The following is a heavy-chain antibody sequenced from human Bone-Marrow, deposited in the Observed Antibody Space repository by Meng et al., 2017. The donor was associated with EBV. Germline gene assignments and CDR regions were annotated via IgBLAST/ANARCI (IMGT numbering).Heavy chain of an antibody. V-gene: IGHV1-18*01. D-gene: IGHD1-26*01. CDR1: GYTLTRYG. J-gene: IGHJ4*02. CDR3: ARGGGWELTFDY. CDR2: ISAYNGNT. Sequence: GERVLSWGGVEKPGPSVKVSCKASGYTLTRYGISWVRQAPGQGLEWMGWISAYNGNTNYAQKLQGRVTMTTDTSTSTAYMELRSLRSDDTAVYYCARGGGWELTFDYWGQGTLVTVSS.